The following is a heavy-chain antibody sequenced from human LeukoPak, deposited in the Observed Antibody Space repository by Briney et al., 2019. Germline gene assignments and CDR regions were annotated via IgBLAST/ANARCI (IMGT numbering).Heavy chain of an antibody. CDR3: ARLYGSGSLTDY. CDR1: GGSISSYY. CDR2: IYYSGST. V-gene: IGHV4-59*01. D-gene: IGHD3-10*01. Sequence: SETLSLTCTVSGGSISSYYWSWIRQPPGKGLEWIGYIYYSGSTNYNPSLKSRVTISVDTSKNQFSLKLSSVTAADTAVYYCARLYGSGSLTDYWGQGTLVTVSS. J-gene: IGHJ4*02.